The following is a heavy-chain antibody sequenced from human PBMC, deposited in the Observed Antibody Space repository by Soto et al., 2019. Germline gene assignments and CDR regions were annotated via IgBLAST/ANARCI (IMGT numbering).Heavy chain of an antibody. D-gene: IGHD3-10*01. J-gene: IGHJ4*02. Sequence: QVQLVESGGGVVQPGRSLRLSCAASGFTFSSYGMHWVRQAPGKGLEWVAVISYDGSNKYYADSVKGRFTISRDNSKNTRYLQMNSLRAEDTAVYYCAKDRGGLLWFGELSHGFDYWGQGTLVTVSS. CDR2: ISYDGSNK. CDR1: GFTFSSYG. CDR3: AKDRGGLLWFGELSHGFDY. V-gene: IGHV3-30*18.